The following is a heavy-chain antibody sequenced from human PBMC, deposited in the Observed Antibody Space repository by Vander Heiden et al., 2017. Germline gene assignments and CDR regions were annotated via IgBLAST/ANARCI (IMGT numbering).Heavy chain of an antibody. D-gene: IGHD3-10*01. Sequence: QVQLQESGPGLVKPSQTLSLTCTVSGGSISRGGYYWSWSRQQAGKGLEWIGYIYYSGSTCYNPSLKSRVTISGDTSKNQFSLKLSSVTAADTAVYYCAREGTFGELLYGMDVWGQGTTVTVSS. CDR1: GGSISRGGYY. CDR3: AREGTFGELLYGMDV. CDR2: IYYSGST. V-gene: IGHV4-31*03. J-gene: IGHJ6*02.